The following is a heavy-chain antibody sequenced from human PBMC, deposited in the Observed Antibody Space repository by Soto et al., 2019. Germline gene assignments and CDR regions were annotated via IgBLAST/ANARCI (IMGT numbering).Heavy chain of an antibody. CDR3: ARDRSRYCSGGSCYSGFN. Sequence: GGSLRLSCAACGFTFSDYYMSWIRQAPGKGLEWVSYISSSGSTIYYADSVKGRFTISRDNAKNSLYLQMNSLRAEDTAVYYCARDRSRYCSGGSCYSGFNWGQGTLVTVSS. CDR2: ISSSGSTI. J-gene: IGHJ4*02. D-gene: IGHD2-15*01. CDR1: GFTFSDYY. V-gene: IGHV3-11*01.